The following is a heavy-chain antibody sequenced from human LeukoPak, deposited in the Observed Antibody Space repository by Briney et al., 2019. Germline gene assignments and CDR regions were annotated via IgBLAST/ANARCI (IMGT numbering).Heavy chain of an antibody. CDR3: ARDSRWDEMAPPHEGNDY. V-gene: IGHV3-21*04. D-gene: IGHD5-24*01. CDR2: ISSSGSYI. CDR1: GLTFSHYG. Sequence: GGSLRLSCAASGLTFSHYGMNWVRQAPGKGLEWVSSISSSGSYIYYADSVKGRFTISRDNAKNSLYLQMNSLRSEDTAVYYCARDSRWDEMAPPHEGNDYWGQGTLVTVSS. J-gene: IGHJ4*02.